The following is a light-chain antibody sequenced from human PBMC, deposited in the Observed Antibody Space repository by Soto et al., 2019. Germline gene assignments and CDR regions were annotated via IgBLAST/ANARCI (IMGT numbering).Light chain of an antibody. Sequence: QSVLTQPPSASGTPGQGVTISCSGSSSNIGSNTVNWYQQLPGTAPKLLIYSNNQRPSGVPDRISGSKSGTSASLAISGLQSEDEADYYCAAWDDSLKGVFGGGTKLTVL. CDR3: AAWDDSLKGV. CDR2: SNN. V-gene: IGLV1-44*01. CDR1: SSNIGSNT. J-gene: IGLJ2*01.